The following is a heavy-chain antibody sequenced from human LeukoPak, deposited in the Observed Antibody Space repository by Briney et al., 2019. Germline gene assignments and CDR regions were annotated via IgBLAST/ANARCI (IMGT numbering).Heavy chain of an antibody. J-gene: IGHJ4*02. V-gene: IGHV3-74*01. D-gene: IGHD6-13*01. Sequence: GGSLRLSCAASGFTFSSYWMHWVRQAPGKGLVWVSRINSDGSSTNYADSVKGRFTISRDNSKNTLYLQMNSLRAVDTAVYYCASAAAAGTQINYWGQGTLVTVSS. CDR2: INSDGSST. CDR1: GFTFSSYW. CDR3: ASAAAAGTQINY.